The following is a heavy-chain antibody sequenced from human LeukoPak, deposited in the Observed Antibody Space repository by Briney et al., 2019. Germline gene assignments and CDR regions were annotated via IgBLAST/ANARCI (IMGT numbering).Heavy chain of an antibody. J-gene: IGHJ5*02. V-gene: IGHV3-9*03. CDR2: ISWNSGSI. Sequence: GGSLRLSCAASGFTFDDYAMHWVRQAPGKGLEWVSGISWNSGSIGYADSVKGRFTIPRDNAKNSLYLQMNSLRAEDMALYYCAKADSSGWYGGWFDPWGQGTLVTVSS. CDR3: AKADSSGWYGGWFDP. CDR1: GFTFDDYA. D-gene: IGHD6-19*01.